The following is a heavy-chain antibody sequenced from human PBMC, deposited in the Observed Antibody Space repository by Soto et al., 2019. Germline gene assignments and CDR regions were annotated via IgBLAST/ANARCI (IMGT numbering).Heavy chain of an antibody. D-gene: IGHD6-6*01. J-gene: IGHJ3*02. CDR1: GFTFSSYW. CDR2: INSDGSST. Sequence: GESLKISCAASGFTFSSYWMHWVRQAPGKGLVWVSRINSDGSSTSYADSVKGRFTISRDNAKNTLYLQMNSLRAEDTAVYYCARDLGGPQLAMDAFDIWGQGTMVTVSS. V-gene: IGHV3-74*01. CDR3: ARDLGGPQLAMDAFDI.